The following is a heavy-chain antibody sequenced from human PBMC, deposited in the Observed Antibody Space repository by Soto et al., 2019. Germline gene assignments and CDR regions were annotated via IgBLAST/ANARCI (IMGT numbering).Heavy chain of an antibody. CDR1: GGTFSSYA. Sequence: QVQLVQSGAEVKKPGSSVKVSCTASGGTFSSYAISWVRQAPGQGLEWMGGIIPIFGTANYAQKFQGRVTITADKSTSTAYMELSSMRSEDTAVYYCARDLYCSGGSCYGMDVWGQGTTVTVSS. CDR3: ARDLYCSGGSCYGMDV. J-gene: IGHJ6*02. V-gene: IGHV1-69*06. CDR2: IIPIFGTA. D-gene: IGHD2-15*01.